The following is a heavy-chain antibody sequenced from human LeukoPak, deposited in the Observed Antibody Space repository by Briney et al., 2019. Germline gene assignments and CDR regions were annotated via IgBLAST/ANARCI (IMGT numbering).Heavy chain of an antibody. Sequence: GGSLRLSCAASGFDFDDFAMHWVRQAPGKGLEWISLVSWDGGSTYYSDSVKGRFTLSRDNRKNSLSLQMNSLRAEDPAVYYCAELGITMIGGVWGKGTTVTISS. CDR3: AELGITMIGGV. CDR1: GFDFDDFA. J-gene: IGHJ6*04. CDR2: VSWDGGST. D-gene: IGHD3-10*02. V-gene: IGHV3-43D*03.